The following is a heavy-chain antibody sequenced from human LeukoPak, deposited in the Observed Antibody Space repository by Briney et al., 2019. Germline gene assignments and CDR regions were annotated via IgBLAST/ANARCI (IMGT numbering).Heavy chain of an antibody. CDR2: INPNSGGT. Sequence: ASVKVSCKASGYTFTGYYMHWVRQAPGQGLEWMGWINPNSGGTNYAQKFQGRVTMTRDTSISTAYMELSRLRSDDTAVYYCARIVRGDTAMVAYFDYWGQGTLVTVSS. D-gene: IGHD5-18*01. V-gene: IGHV1-2*02. J-gene: IGHJ4*02. CDR3: ARIVRGDTAMVAYFDY. CDR1: GYTFTGYY.